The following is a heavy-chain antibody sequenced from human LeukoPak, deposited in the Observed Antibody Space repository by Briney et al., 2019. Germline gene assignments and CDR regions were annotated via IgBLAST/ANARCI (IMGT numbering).Heavy chain of an antibody. CDR2: INPNSGAT. D-gene: IGHD2-2*01. Sequence: ASVKVSCKASGYTFTGYYMHWVRQPPGRGLEWMGWINPNSGATKYAQKFQGRVTMTRDTSISTAYMEVSRLRFDDTAVYYCARDGGWYQLLWWFDPWGQGTLVTVSS. J-gene: IGHJ5*02. CDR3: ARDGGWYQLLWWFDP. V-gene: IGHV1-2*02. CDR1: GYTFTGYY.